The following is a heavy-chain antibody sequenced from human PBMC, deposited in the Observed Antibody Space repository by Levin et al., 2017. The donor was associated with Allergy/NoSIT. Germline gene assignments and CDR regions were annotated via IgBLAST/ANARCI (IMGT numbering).Heavy chain of an antibody. D-gene: IGHD3-10*01. J-gene: IGHJ4*02. V-gene: IGHV4-30-4*01. Sequence: SETLSLTCTVSGGSISSGDYYWSWIRQPPGKGLEWIGYIYYSGSTYYNPSLKSRVTISVDTSKNQFSLKLSSVTAADTAVYYCAREAFGNEGCFDYWGQGTLVTVSS. CDR3: AREAFGNEGCFDY. CDR1: GGSISSGDYY. CDR2: IYYSGST.